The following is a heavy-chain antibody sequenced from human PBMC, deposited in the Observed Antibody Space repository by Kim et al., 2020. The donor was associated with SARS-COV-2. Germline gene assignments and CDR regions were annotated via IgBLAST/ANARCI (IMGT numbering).Heavy chain of an antibody. Sequence: DGSNKYYADSVKGRFNISRDNSKNTLYLQMNSLRAEDTAVYYCANTAAGDYWGQGTLVTVSS. CDR2: DGSNK. CDR3: ANTAAGDY. J-gene: IGHJ4*02. V-gene: IGHV3-30*02. D-gene: IGHD6-13*01.